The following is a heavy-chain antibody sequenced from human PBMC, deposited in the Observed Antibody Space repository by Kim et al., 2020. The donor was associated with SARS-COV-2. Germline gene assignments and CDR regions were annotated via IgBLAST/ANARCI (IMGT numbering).Heavy chain of an antibody. D-gene: IGHD3-16*01. J-gene: IGHJ4*02. CDR2: IYHSGST. V-gene: IGHV4-30-2*01. Sequence: SETLSLTCAVSGGSISSGGYSWSWNRQPPGKGLVWIGYIYHSGSTYYNPSLKSRVTISVDRSKNQFSLKLSSVTAADTAVYYCARATWGSLFFDYWGQGTLVTDSS. CDR3: ARATWGSLFFDY. CDR1: GGSISSGGYS.